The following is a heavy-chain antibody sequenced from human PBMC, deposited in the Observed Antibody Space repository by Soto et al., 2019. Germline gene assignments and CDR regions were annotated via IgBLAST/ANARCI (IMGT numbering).Heavy chain of an antibody. CDR3: ARGGCSGGSCYRPVFSD. CDR1: GGSFSDYY. Sequence: QVQLQQWGAGLLKPSETLSLTCAVYGGSFSDYYWSWIRQPPGKGLEWIGEINHSGSTIYNPSLKSRVTMSVDTSKIQFSLNLTSVTAADTAVYYCARGGCSGGSCYRPVFSDWGQGTRVTVSS. J-gene: IGHJ1*01. CDR2: INHSGST. D-gene: IGHD2-15*01. V-gene: IGHV4-34*02.